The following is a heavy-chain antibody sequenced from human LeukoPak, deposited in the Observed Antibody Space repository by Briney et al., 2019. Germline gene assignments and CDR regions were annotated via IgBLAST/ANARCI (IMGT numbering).Heavy chain of an antibody. V-gene: IGHV1-46*01. D-gene: IGHD1-26*01. CDR1: GYTFTSDY. CDR2: ISPSGGST. CDR3: ARDPYSGTYSDYYYYYMDV. Sequence: ASVKVSCKAFGYTFTSDYMHWVRQAPGQGPEWMRVISPSGGSTTYAQKFQGRVTLTRDMSTSTDYLELSSLRAEDTAVYYCARDPYSGTYSDYYYYYMDVWGKGTTVTVSS. J-gene: IGHJ6*03.